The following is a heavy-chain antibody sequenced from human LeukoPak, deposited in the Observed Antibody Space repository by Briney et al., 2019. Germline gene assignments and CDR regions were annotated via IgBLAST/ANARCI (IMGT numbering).Heavy chain of an antibody. CDR2: INHSGST. CDR1: GGSFSGYY. CDR3: ASPPLYHYDSSVYLFDY. J-gene: IGHJ4*02. Sequence: SETLSLTCAVYGGSFSGYYWSWIRQSPGKGLEWIGEINHSGSTNYNPSLKSRVTISVDTSKNQFSLKLSTVTAADTAIFYCASPPLYHYDSSVYLFDYGGQETLVTVSS. D-gene: IGHD3-22*01. V-gene: IGHV4-34*01.